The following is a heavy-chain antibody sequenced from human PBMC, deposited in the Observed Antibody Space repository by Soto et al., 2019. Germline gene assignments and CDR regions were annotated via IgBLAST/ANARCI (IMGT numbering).Heavy chain of an antibody. CDR3: TRTGLYYYYGMDV. CDR2: IRSKAYGGTT. Sequence: EVQLVESGGGLVQPGRSLRLSCTASGFTFGDYAMSWVRQAPGKGLEWVGFIRSKAYGGTTEYAASVKGRFTISRDDSKSIAYLQMNSLKTEDTAVYYCTRTGLYYYYGMDVWGQGTTVTVSS. CDR1: GFTFGDYA. J-gene: IGHJ6*02. V-gene: IGHV3-49*04.